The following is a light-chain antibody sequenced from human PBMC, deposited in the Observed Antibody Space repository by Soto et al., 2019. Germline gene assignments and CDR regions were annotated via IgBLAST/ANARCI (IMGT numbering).Light chain of an antibody. CDR1: QSISSSY. V-gene: IGKV3-20*01. Sequence: EIVLTQSPGTLSLSPGERATLSCRASQSISSSYLAWYQQKPGQAPRLLIYAASSRDTGIPDRFSGSGSGTDFTLTISSLEPEDFAVYYCQQYGSSSYTFGQGTQLEIK. J-gene: IGKJ2*01. CDR3: QQYGSSSYT. CDR2: AAS.